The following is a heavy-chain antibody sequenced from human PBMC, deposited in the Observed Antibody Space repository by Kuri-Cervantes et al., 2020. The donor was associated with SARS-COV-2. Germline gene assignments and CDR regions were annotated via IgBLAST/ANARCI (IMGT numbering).Heavy chain of an antibody. V-gene: IGHV4-61*02. D-gene: IGHD3-22*01. CDR1: GGSISSGSYY. CDR3: ASGGSSGYFNY. J-gene: IGHJ4*02. Sequence: LRLSCTVSGGSISSGSYYWSWIRQPAGKGLEWIGRIYTSGSTNYNPSLKSRVTISVDTPKNQFSLKLSSVTAADTAVYYCASGGSSGYFNYWGQGTLVTVSS. CDR2: IYTSGST.